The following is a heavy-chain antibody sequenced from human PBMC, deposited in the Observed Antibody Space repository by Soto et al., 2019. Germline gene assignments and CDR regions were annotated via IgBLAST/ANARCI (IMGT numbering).Heavy chain of an antibody. CDR3: ARAYSSSWLYFDY. CDR2: ISSNGGST. J-gene: IGHJ4*02. V-gene: IGHV3-64*01. CDR1: GFTFSSYA. D-gene: IGHD6-13*01. Sequence: GGSLRLSCAASGFTFSSYAMHWVRQAPGKGLEYVSAISSNGGSTYYANSVKGRFTISRDNSKNTLYLQMGSLRAEDMAVYYCARAYSSSWLYFDYWGQGTLVTVS.